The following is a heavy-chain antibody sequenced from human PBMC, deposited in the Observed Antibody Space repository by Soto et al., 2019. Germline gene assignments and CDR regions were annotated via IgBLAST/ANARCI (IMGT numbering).Heavy chain of an antibody. V-gene: IGHV4-61*08. CDR1: GGSISSGGYY. D-gene: IGHD1-26*01. J-gene: IGHJ6*02. Sequence: SETLSLTCTVSGGSISSGGYYLSWIRQHPGKGLEWIGYIYYSGSTNYNPSLKSRVTISVDTSKNQFSLKLSSVTAADTAVYYCARSGSYDYYYYGMDVWGQGTTVTVSS. CDR3: ARSGSYDYYYYGMDV. CDR2: IYYSGST.